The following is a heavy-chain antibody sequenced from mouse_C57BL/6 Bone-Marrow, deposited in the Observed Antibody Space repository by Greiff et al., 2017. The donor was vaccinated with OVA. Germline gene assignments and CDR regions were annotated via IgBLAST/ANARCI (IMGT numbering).Heavy chain of an antibody. CDR2: ISNLAYSI. J-gene: IGHJ1*03. CDR1: GFTFSDYG. V-gene: IGHV5-15*01. D-gene: IGHD1-1*01. Sequence: EVMLVESGGGLVQPGGSLKLSCAASGFTFSDYGMAWVRQAPRKGPEWVAFISNLAYSIYYADTVTGRFTISRENAKNTLYLEMSSLRSEDTAMYYCARHRNYGWCFDVWGTGTTVTVSS. CDR3: ARHRNYGWCFDV.